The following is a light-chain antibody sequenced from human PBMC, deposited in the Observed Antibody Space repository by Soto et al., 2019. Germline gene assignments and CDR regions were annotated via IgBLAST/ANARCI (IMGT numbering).Light chain of an antibody. V-gene: IGKV3-20*01. J-gene: IGKJ4*01. CDR3: QQYGRSPLT. CDR2: GAS. CDR1: QTISKN. Sequence: ERMMTQSPATLSLSPGETATLSCRASQTISKNLAWYQQKPGQAPRLLIFGASNRATGIPDRFSGRGSGTDFTLTITRLEREDFAVYYCQQYGRSPLTFGGGTKVDIK.